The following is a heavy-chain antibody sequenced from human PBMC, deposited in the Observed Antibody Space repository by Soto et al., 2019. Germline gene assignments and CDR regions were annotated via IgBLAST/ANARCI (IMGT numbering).Heavy chain of an antibody. CDR1: GFTFSSYG. CDR2: ISYDGSNK. V-gene: IGHV3-30*18. J-gene: IGHJ6*02. CDR3: AKDQLRFLEWLLYPGDNYYYYGMDV. D-gene: IGHD3-3*01. Sequence: SRRLSCAASGFTFSSYGMHWVRQAPGKGLEWVAVISYDGSNKYYADSVKGRFTISRDNSKNTLYLQMNSLRAEDTAVYYCAKDQLRFLEWLLYPGDNYYYYGMDVWGQGTTVTVSS.